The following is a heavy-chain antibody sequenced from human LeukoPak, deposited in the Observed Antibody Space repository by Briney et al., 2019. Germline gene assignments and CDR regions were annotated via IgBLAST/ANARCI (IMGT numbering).Heavy chain of an antibody. Sequence: GGSLGLSCAASGFTFSAYAMNWVRQAPGKGLEWVSAISGNALSTYYAGSVKGRFTISRDNSKNTLYLQMNSLRAEDTAVYFCAKVIMAATHFYYSGMDVWGQGTTVTVSS. J-gene: IGHJ6*02. D-gene: IGHD2-8*01. CDR2: ISGNALST. CDR3: AKVIMAATHFYYSGMDV. V-gene: IGHV3-23*01. CDR1: GFTFSAYA.